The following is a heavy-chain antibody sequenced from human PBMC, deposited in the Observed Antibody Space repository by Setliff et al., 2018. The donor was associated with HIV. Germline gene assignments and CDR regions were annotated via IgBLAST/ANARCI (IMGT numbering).Heavy chain of an antibody. V-gene: IGHV4-39*07. CDR1: GDSFSSNSNH. CDR3: ARDPHYFDTSGYYSWFYFDY. J-gene: IGHJ4*01. CDR2: IKYGGTT. Sequence: SDTLSLTCAVSGDSFSSNSNHWGWIRQPPGKGLEWIGNIKYGGTTYYNPSLKSRVSISIDTSKSQFSLKLTSVTAADTAVYFCARDPHYFDTSGYYSWFYFDYWGHGTLVTIS. D-gene: IGHD3-22*01.